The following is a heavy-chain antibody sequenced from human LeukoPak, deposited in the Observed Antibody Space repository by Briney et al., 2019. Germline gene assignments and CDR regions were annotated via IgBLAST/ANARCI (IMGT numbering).Heavy chain of an antibody. J-gene: IGHJ4*02. CDR3: ARGADSGWFGDY. V-gene: IGHV1-3*02. CDR1: GYIFTNYG. D-gene: IGHD6-19*01. Sequence: ASVKVSCTASGYIFTNYGMHWVRQAPGQRLEWMGWSNAGNGNTKYSQEFQGRVTFTRDTSANTAYMELSSLRSEDMAVYYCARGADSGWFGDYWGQGTLVTVSS. CDR2: SNAGNGNT.